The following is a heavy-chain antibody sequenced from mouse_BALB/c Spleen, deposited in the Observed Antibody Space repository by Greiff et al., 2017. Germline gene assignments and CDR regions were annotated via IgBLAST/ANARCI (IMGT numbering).Heavy chain of an antibody. V-gene: IGHV8-8*01. CDR1: GFSLSTSGMG. J-gene: IGHJ4*01. Sequence: QVTLKVSGPGILQPSQTLSLTCSFSGFSLSTSGMGVGWIRQPSGKGLEWLAHIWWDDDKRYNPALQSRLTISKDTSSNQVFLKIASVDTADTATYYCARIEDGYGYYYAMDYWGQGTSVTVSS. CDR3: ARIEDGYGYYYAMDY. D-gene: IGHD1-2*01. CDR2: IWWDDDK.